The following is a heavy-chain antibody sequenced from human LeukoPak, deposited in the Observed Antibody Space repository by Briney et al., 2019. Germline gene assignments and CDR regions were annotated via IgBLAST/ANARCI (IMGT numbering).Heavy chain of an antibody. D-gene: IGHD2-2*01. Sequence: ASVKVSCKASGYTFTGYYMQWVRQAPGQGLEWMGWINPNSGVTNYAQKFQGRVTMTRDTSISTAYMELSRLRSDDTAVYFCERDHCVSSGCYEDYYYGMDVWGRGTTVTVSS. CDR2: INPNSGVT. V-gene: IGHV1-2*02. CDR3: ERDHCVSSGCYEDYYYGMDV. CDR1: GYTFTGYY. J-gene: IGHJ6*02.